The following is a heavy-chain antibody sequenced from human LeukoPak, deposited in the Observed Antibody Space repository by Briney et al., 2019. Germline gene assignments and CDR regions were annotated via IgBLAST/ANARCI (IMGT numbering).Heavy chain of an antibody. J-gene: IGHJ4*02. Sequence: SETLSLTCTVSGDSISSSYWSWIRQPPGKGLEWVGYMYYSGSTNYNPSLKSRVTISGDTFKNQFSLKLSSVTAADTAVYYCARHRGLKVAPDYWGQGTLVTVSS. CDR3: ARHRGLKVAPDY. V-gene: IGHV4-59*08. D-gene: IGHD2-2*01. CDR2: MYYSGST. CDR1: GDSISSSY.